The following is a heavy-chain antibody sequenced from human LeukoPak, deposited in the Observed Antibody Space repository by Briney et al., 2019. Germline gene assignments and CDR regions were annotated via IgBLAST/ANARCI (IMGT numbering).Heavy chain of an antibody. CDR3: AKDRSLYCSVRGCYTEPHN. Sequence: GRSLRLSRAASGFTFNNYGMHWVRQAPGKGLEWVAFIRYDESNTYYSDSVKGRFTISRDNSKNTLFLQINSLRAEDTAVYYCAKDRSLYCSVRGCYTEPHNWGQGTLVTVSS. J-gene: IGHJ4*02. CDR1: GFTFNNYG. CDR2: IRYDESNT. D-gene: IGHD2-15*01. V-gene: IGHV3-30*02.